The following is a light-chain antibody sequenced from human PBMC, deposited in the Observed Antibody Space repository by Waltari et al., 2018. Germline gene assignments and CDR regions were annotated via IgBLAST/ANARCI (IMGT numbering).Light chain of an antibody. CDR3: QQYYDYQRS. J-gene: IGKJ1*01. V-gene: IGKV1-8*01. CDR2: AAS. Sequence: AIRMTQSPSSLSASTGDRVTITCRASQIVSTYLAWYQQKPGKAPKLLIYAASTLQRGVPLRFSGSGSGTDFTLSISCLQSEDFTTYYCQQYYDYQRSFGQGTKVEIK. CDR1: QIVSTY.